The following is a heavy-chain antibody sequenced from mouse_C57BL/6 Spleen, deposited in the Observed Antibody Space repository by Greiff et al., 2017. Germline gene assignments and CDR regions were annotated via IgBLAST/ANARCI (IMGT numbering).Heavy chain of an antibody. J-gene: IGHJ4*01. CDR1: GYTFTSYW. D-gene: IGHD1-1*01. Sequence: QVQLQQSGAELVKPGASVKLSCKASGYTFTSYWMHWVKQRPGQGLEWIGMIHPNSGSTNYNEKFQSKATLTVDKSSSTAYMQLSSLTSADSAVYYCAKSILRSYAMDYWGQGTSVTVSS. CDR2: IHPNSGST. CDR3: AKSILRSYAMDY. V-gene: IGHV1-64*01.